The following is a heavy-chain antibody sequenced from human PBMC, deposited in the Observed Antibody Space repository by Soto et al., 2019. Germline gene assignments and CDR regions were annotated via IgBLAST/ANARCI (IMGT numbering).Heavy chain of an antibody. Sequence: SETLSLTCTVSGGSISSYYWSWIRQPPGKGLEWIGYVSYTGDTTSKASLRSRVTISVDASKNQFSLNLNSVTAADTAVYYCARWASRTSRYYDCWGQGSLVTVSS. CDR2: VSYTGDT. CDR1: GGSISSYY. CDR3: ARWASRTSRYYDC. V-gene: IGHV4-59*08. D-gene: IGHD6-13*01. J-gene: IGHJ4*02.